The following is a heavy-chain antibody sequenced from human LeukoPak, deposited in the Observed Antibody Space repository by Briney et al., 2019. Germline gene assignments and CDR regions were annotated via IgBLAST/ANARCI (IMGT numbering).Heavy chain of an antibody. Sequence: GGSLRLSCAASGFTFSSYATHWVRQAPGKGLEWVAVISYDGSNKYYADSVKGRFTISRDNSKNTLYLQMNSLRAEDTAVYYCAKDSGTMVRGVFDYWGQGTLVTVSS. CDR2: ISYDGSNK. CDR1: GFTFSSYA. V-gene: IGHV3-30-3*01. J-gene: IGHJ4*02. D-gene: IGHD3-10*01. CDR3: AKDSGTMVRGVFDY.